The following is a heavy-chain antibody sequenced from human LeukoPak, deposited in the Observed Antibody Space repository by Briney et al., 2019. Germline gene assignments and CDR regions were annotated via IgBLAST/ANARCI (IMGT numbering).Heavy chain of an antibody. J-gene: IGHJ3*01. V-gene: IGHV1-2*02. CDR2: ISPNSGGT. CDR1: GYTFTGYY. Sequence: ASVKVSCKASGYTFTGYYMHWVRQAPGQGLEWMGWISPNSGGTNYAQKFQGRVTMTRDTSISTAYMELSRLRSDDTAVYYCARDGTYDYGRQGAFDVWSQGTMVTVS. D-gene: IGHD4/OR15-4a*01. CDR3: ARDGTYDYGRQGAFDV.